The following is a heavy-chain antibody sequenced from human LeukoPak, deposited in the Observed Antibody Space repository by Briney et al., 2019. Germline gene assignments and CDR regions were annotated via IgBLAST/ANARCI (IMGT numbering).Heavy chain of an antibody. Sequence: ASVKVSCKASGYTFTGYYMHWVRQAPGQGLEWMGWINPNSGGTNYAQQFQGRVTMTRDTSISTAYMELSRLRSDDTAVYYCARVQPGIAVALKASWGQGTLVTVSS. CDR1: GYTFTGYY. D-gene: IGHD6-19*01. V-gene: IGHV1-2*02. J-gene: IGHJ5*02. CDR3: ARVQPGIAVALKAS. CDR2: INPNSGGT.